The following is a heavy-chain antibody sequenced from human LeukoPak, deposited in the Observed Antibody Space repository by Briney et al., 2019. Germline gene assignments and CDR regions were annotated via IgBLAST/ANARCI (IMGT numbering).Heavy chain of an antibody. D-gene: IGHD3-10*01. CDR1: GYTFTSYY. CDR3: ATAHVLLWFGE. V-gene: IGHV1-46*01. J-gene: IGHJ4*02. CDR2: INPSGGST. Sequence: ASVKVSCKASGYTFTSYYMHWVRQAPGQGLEWMGIINPSGGSTSYAQKFQGRVTMTEDTSTDTAYMELSSLRSEDTAVYYCATAHVLLWFGEWGQGTLVTVSS.